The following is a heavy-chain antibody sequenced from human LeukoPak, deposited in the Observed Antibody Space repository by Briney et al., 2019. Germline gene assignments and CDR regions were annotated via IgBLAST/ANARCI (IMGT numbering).Heavy chain of an antibody. Sequence: PGGSLRLSCAASGFTFRSYWMTWVRQAPGKGLEWVANIKEDGSQKYYVDSVQGRFTISRDNAKNSLYLHMDSLRAEDRAVYYCARIISGIYYGDAFDVWGQGTIVTVSS. CDR1: GFTFRSYW. J-gene: IGHJ3*01. V-gene: IGHV3-7*01. CDR3: ARIISGIYYGDAFDV. D-gene: IGHD1-26*01. CDR2: IKEDGSQK.